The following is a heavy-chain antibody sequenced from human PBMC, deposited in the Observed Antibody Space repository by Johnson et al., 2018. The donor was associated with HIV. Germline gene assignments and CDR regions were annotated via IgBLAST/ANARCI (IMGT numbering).Heavy chain of an antibody. CDR3: ARGPILEWLSGDGFDM. D-gene: IGHD3-3*01. Sequence: QEKLVESGGGVVQPGRSLRLSCAASGFRFSNYALHWVRQTPGKGLEWVALISDDGSNIYYADSVKGQLTISRDNSKNTLHLQMNSLRVEDTAMYYCARGPILEWLSGDGFDMWGQGTMVTVYS. J-gene: IGHJ3*02. V-gene: IGHV3-30-3*01. CDR2: ISDDGSNI. CDR1: GFRFSNYA.